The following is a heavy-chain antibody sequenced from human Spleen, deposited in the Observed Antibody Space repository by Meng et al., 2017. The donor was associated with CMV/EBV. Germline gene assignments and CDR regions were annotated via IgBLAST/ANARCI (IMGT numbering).Heavy chain of an antibody. CDR3: TTAQPIVVVPADYYYYGMDV. J-gene: IGHJ6*02. CDR1: GFTFSNAW. CDR2: IKSKTDGGTT. V-gene: IGHV3-15*01. D-gene: IGHD2-2*01. Sequence: GGSLRLSCAASGFTFSNAWMSWVRQAPGKGLEWVGRIKSKTDGGTTDYAAPVKGRFTISRDDSKNTLYLQMNSLKTEDTAVYYCTTAQPIVVVPADYYYYGMDVWGQGTTVTVSS.